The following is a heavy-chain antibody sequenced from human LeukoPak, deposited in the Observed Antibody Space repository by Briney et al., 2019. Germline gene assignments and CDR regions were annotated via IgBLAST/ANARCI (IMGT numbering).Heavy chain of an antibody. CDR3: SPAIIGY. D-gene: IGHD2-21*02. CDR1: GFSFNNYA. Sequence: GRSLRLSCTASGFSFNNYAMDWVRQAPGKGLEWVSGISATGGTTYYADSVKGRFTISRDNSKNTLYLQMNSLRAEDTAVYYSSPAIIGYWGQGTLVTVSS. V-gene: IGHV3-23*01. J-gene: IGHJ4*02. CDR2: ISATGGTT.